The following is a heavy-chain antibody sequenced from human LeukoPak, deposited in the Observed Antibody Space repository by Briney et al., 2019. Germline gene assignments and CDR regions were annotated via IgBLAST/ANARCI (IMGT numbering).Heavy chain of an antibody. Sequence: GGSLRLSCAASGFTFGSYWMSWVRQTPGKGLEWVANIRPDGSEEQYVDSTEGRFSISRDNAQNSLYLQMNSLRAEDTAVYYCTRFSRSAESHWGQGTLVTVSS. CDR3: TRFSRSAESH. J-gene: IGHJ4*02. CDR1: GFTFGSYW. CDR2: IRPDGSEE. D-gene: IGHD2-15*01. V-gene: IGHV3-7*01.